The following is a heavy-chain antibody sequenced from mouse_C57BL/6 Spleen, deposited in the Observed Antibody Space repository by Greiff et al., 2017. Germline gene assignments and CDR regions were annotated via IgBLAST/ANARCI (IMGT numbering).Heavy chain of an antibody. V-gene: IGHV1-15*01. D-gene: IGHD2-3*01. CDR3: TRRDGYHYYAMDY. CDR2: IDPETGGT. J-gene: IGHJ4*01. CDR1: GYTFTDYE. Sequence: QVQLQQSGAELVRPGASVTLSCKASGYTFTDYEMHWVKQTPVHGLEWIGAIDPETGGTAYHQKFKGKTILTADKSSSTAYMELRSLTSEDSAVYYCTRRDGYHYYAMDYWGKGTSVTVSS.